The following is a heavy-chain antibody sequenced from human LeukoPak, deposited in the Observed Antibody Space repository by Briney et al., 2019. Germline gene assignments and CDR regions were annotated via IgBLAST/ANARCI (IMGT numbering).Heavy chain of an antibody. D-gene: IGHD5-24*01. Sequence: SETLSLTCSVSGGSISDYYWSWIRQPPGKGMEWIGYTFYSGRTNYNPSLKSRVTISVDRSKNQFSLKLNSVTAADTAVYYCARVSRYGFNLEERGQGTLVTVSS. CDR3: ARVSRYGFNLEE. V-gene: IGHV4-59*12. CDR2: TFYSGRT. J-gene: IGHJ4*02. CDR1: GGSISDYY.